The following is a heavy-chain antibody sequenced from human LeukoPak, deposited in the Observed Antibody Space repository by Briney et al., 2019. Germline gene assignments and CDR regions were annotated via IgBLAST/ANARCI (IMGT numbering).Heavy chain of an antibody. CDR2: INHSGST. CDR1: GGSFSGYY. Sequence: TSETLSLTCAVYGGSFSGYYWSWIRQPPGKGLEWSGEINHSGSTNYNPSLKSRVTISVDKSKNQFSLKLSSVTAADTAVYYCARRTTVTIPFGYWGQGTLVTVSS. V-gene: IGHV4-34*01. J-gene: IGHJ4*02. CDR3: ARRTTVTIPFGY. D-gene: IGHD4-11*01.